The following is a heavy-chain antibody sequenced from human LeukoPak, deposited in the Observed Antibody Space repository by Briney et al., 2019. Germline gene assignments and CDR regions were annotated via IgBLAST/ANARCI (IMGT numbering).Heavy chain of an antibody. J-gene: IGHJ4*02. V-gene: IGHV3-30*18. CDR1: GFTFSSYS. CDR3: AKGVKYYYDSRAPYYFDY. Sequence: GGSLRLSCAASGFTFSSYSMNWVRQAPGKGLEWVAVISYDGSNKYYADSVKGRFTISRDNSKNTLYLQMNSLRAEDTAVYYCAKGVKYYYDSRAPYYFDYWGQGTMVTVSS. D-gene: IGHD3-22*01. CDR2: ISYDGSNK.